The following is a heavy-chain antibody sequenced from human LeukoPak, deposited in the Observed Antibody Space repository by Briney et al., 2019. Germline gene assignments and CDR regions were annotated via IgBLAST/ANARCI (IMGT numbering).Heavy chain of an antibody. J-gene: IGHJ4*02. V-gene: IGHV4-59*01. CDR2: IYYSGST. CDR3: AREWGSGIRVFDY. Sequence: SETLSLTCSVSGDSISDYYWSWIRQPPGKGLEWIGYIYYSGSTSYNPSLKSRVTISLDTSENQFSLRLSSVTAADTAVYYCAREWGSGIRVFDYWGQGTLVTVSP. D-gene: IGHD3-10*01. CDR1: GDSISDYY.